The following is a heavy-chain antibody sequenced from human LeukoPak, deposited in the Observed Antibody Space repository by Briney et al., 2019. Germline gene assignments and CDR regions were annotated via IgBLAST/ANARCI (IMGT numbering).Heavy chain of an antibody. V-gene: IGHV1-69*05. CDR3: ARSSIAARPADY. CDR2: IIPILGTA. D-gene: IGHD6-6*01. CDR1: GGTFSSYA. J-gene: IGHJ4*02. Sequence: ASVKVSCKASGGTFSSYAISWVRQAPGQGLEWMGGIIPILGTANYAQKFQGRVTITTDESTSTAYMELSSLRSEDTAVYYCARSSIAARPADYWGQGTLVTVSS.